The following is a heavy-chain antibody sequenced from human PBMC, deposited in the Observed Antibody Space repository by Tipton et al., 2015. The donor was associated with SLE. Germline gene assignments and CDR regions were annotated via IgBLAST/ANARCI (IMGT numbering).Heavy chain of an antibody. V-gene: IGHV4-4*07. J-gene: IGHJ4*02. D-gene: IGHD1-14*01. CDR2: IYTNENT. CDR1: GGSISSYY. CDR3: AMSSATLTHYFDY. Sequence: TLSLTCTVSGGSISSYYWSWIRQPAGGGLEWIGRIYTNENTNYNPSLKSRVTMSVDTSKNHFSLKLISVTAADTAVYYCAMSSATLTHYFDYWGQGTLVTVSS.